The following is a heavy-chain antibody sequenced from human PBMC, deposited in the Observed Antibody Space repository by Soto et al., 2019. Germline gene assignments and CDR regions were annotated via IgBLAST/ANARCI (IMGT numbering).Heavy chain of an antibody. CDR1: GFTVTSYY. D-gene: IGHD3-10*01. V-gene: IGHV3-53*01. Sequence: GGSLRLSCAASGFTVTSYYMSWVRQAPGKGLEWASLIYTGGNTNYADSVKGRFTISRDNSKNTLYLQMNSLRAEDTAVYYCARDYYYGSGNYYRADYYHYGMDVWGQGTTVTVSS. J-gene: IGHJ6*02. CDR2: IYTGGNT. CDR3: ARDYYYGSGNYYRADYYHYGMDV.